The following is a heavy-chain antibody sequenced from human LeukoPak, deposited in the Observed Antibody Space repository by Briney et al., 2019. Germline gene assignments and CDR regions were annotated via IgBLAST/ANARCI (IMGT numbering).Heavy chain of an antibody. D-gene: IGHD3-3*01. V-gene: IGHV4-34*01. CDR2: INQSGTT. CDR3: ARVPLRFLEPFDY. J-gene: IGHJ4*02. Sequence: SETLSLTCSVYGGSVNGNYWSWIRQPPGKGLEWMGEINQSGTTNYNPSLKSRVTMSLDTSKNQFSLRQKSGTAADTAVYYCARVPLRFLEPFDYWGQGTLVTVSS. CDR1: GGSVNGNY.